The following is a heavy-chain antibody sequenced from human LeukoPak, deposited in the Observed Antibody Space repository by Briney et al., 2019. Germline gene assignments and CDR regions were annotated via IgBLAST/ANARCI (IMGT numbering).Heavy chain of an antibody. Sequence: PGGSLRLSCAASGFTFSSYAMSWVRQAPGKGLEWVSAISGSGGSTYYADSVKGRFTISRDNSKNTLYLQMNSLRAEDTAVYYCAKQGYCSSTSCSRYWFDPWGQGTLVTVSS. CDR3: AKQGYCSSTSCSRYWFDP. V-gene: IGHV3-23*01. J-gene: IGHJ5*02. D-gene: IGHD2-2*01. CDR1: GFTFSSYA. CDR2: ISGSGGST.